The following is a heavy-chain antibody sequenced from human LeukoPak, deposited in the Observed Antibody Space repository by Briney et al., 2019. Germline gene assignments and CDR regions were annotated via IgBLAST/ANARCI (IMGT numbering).Heavy chain of an antibody. CDR2: IYYTGST. CDR3: ARGVVIAPQTFDY. D-gene: IGHD2-21*01. V-gene: IGHV4-59*01. Sequence: SETLSLTCTVSGGSISTYSWSWIRQPPGKGLEWIGYIYYTGSTNYNPSLKSRVTISVDTSKNQFSLKLSSVTAADTAVYYCARGVVIAPQTFDYWGQGTLVTVSS. CDR1: GGSISTYS. J-gene: IGHJ4*02.